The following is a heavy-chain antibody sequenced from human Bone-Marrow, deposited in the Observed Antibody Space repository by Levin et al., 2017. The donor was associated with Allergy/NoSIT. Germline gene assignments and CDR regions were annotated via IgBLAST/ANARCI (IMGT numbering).Heavy chain of an antibody. J-gene: IGHJ2*01. CDR2: ISGSGGST. CDR3: AKDSDSSGWTYWYFDL. CDR1: GFTFSSYA. V-gene: IGHV3-23*01. D-gene: IGHD6-19*01. Sequence: GGSLRLSCAASGFTFSSYAMSWVRQAPGKGLEWVSAISGSGGSTYYADSVKGRFTISRDNSKNTLYLQMNSLRAEDTAVYYCAKDSDSSGWTYWYFDLWGRGTLVTVSS.